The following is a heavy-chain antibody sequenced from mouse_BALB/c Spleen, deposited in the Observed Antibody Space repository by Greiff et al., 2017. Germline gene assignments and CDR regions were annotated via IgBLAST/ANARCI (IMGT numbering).Heavy chain of an antibody. CDR3: AEGAWFAY. Sequence: QVQLKESGPGLVQPSQSLSITCTVSGFSLTSYGVHWVRQSPGKGLEWLGVIWSGGNTDYNAAFISRLSISKDSSKNQVFFKMNSLQANDTAIYYCAEGAWFAYWGQGTLVTVSA. CDR2: IWSGGNT. V-gene: IGHV2-2*02. J-gene: IGHJ3*01. CDR1: GFSLTSYG.